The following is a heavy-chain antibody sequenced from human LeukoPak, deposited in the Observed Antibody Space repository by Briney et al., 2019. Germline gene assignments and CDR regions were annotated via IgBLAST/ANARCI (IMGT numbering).Heavy chain of an antibody. V-gene: IGHV3-21*01. D-gene: IGHD2-2*01. J-gene: IGHJ4*02. Sequence: GGSLRLSCAASGFTFSSYSMNRVRQAPGKGLEWVSSISSSSNYIYYVDSLKGRFTISRDNAKNSLYLQMNSLRAEDTAVYYCARETYCTSTTCPIGDHFDYWGQGTLVTVSS. CDR3: ARETYCTSTTCPIGDHFDY. CDR1: GFTFSSYS. CDR2: ISSSSNYI.